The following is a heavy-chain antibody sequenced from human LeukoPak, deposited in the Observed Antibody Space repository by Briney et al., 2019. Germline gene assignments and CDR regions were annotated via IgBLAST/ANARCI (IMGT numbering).Heavy chain of an antibody. Sequence: ASVKVSFKVSGYTFTELSMHWVRQAPGKGLEWMGGFDPEDGETIYAQKFQGRVTMTEDTSTDTAYMELSSLRSEDTAVYYCAIQKWELTLGGLPGQLDYWGQGTLVTVSS. V-gene: IGHV1-24*01. J-gene: IGHJ4*02. CDR3: AIQKWELTLGGLPGQLDY. D-gene: IGHD1-26*01. CDR2: FDPEDGET. CDR1: GYTFTELS.